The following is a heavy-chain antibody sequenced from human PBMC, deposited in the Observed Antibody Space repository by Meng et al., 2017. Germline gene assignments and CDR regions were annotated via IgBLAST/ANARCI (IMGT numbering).Heavy chain of an antibody. J-gene: IGHJ4*02. CDR1: VGTFSSYG. CDR3: HSGWYQAGDDY. D-gene: IGHD6-19*01. CDR2: INPIFGTA. V-gene: IGHV1-69*06. Sequence: QCWADVEKPGDSGMVSCEASVGTFSSYGISWVRKAPEQGLEWMRGINPIFGTANYAQRFQGRVTITADKSTSTAYMRLSSLSSEDTAVYYCHSGWYQAGDDYWGQGTLVTVSS.